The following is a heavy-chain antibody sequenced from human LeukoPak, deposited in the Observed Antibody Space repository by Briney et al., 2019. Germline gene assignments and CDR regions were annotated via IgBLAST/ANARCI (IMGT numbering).Heavy chain of an antibody. CDR3: ASQKEPATSFDY. V-gene: IGHV3-30*02. Sequence: GGSLRLSCAASGFTFSSYGMHWVRQAPGKGLEWVAFIRYDGSNIHYADSVKGRFTISRDNSKNTLYLQMNSLRAEDTAVYYCASQKEPATSFDYWGQGTLVTVSS. J-gene: IGHJ4*02. D-gene: IGHD1-14*01. CDR1: GFTFSSYG. CDR2: IRYDGSNI.